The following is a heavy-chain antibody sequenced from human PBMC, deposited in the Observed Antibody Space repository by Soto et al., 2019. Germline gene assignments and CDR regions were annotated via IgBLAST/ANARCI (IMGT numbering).Heavy chain of an antibody. V-gene: IGHV3-9*01. Sequence: QPGGSLRLSCVASGFTFDDFAMHWVRQAPGKGLEWVSGINWNGVNIGYADSVKGRFTISRDNDKNSLYLQMNSLTTEETAVYYCGKPVSVAAVGLDDWGQGTLVAVSS. J-gene: IGHJ4*02. CDR3: GKPVSVAAVGLDD. CDR1: GFTFDDFA. CDR2: INWNGVNI. D-gene: IGHD2-15*01.